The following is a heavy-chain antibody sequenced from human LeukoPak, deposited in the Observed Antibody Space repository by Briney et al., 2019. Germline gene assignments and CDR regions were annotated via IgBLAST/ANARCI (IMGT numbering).Heavy chain of an antibody. J-gene: IGHJ4*02. V-gene: IGHV3-30*18. CDR1: GYTLSSYG. CDR3: AKDPGQYIGYDLLGGYYY. D-gene: IGHD5-12*01. Sequence: GGSLRLSCAASGYTLSSYGMHWVRQAPGKGMGWVAVISYDGSNNYYAESVKGRFTISRDNSKNTLYLQMNSLKAEATAVYYCAKDPGQYIGYDLLGGYYYWGQGTLVTVSS. CDR2: ISYDGSNN.